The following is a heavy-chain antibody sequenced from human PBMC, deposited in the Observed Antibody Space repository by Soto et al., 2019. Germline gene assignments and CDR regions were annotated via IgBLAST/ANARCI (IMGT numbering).Heavy chain of an antibody. Sequence: DVQLVESGGGLIQPGGSLRLSCAASGFSVSSNYMSWVRQAPGKGLEWVAVLYSRGGTYYADSVKGRFTISRDNSKNTLYLQMNSLRVEDTAVYYCARNFEDDSTLSYWGQGTLVTVSS. CDR3: ARNFEDDSTLSY. V-gene: IGHV3-53*01. J-gene: IGHJ4*02. D-gene: IGHD3-22*01. CDR2: LYSRGGT. CDR1: GFSVSSNY.